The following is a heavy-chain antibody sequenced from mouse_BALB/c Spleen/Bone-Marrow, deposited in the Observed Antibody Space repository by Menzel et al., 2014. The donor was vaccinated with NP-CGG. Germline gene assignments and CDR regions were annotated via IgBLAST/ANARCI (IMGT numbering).Heavy chain of an antibody. V-gene: IGHV14-3*02. CDR2: IDPANGNT. D-gene: IGHD2-2*01. J-gene: IGHJ2*01. CDR3: ASYVYGYYFDY. Sequence: VQLKESGAELVKPGASVKLSCTASGFNIKDTYMHWVKQRPEQGLEWIGRIDPANGNTKYDPKFQGKASITADTSSNTAYLQLSSLTSKDTAVYFCASYVYGYYFDYWGQGTTLTVSS. CDR1: GFNIKDTY.